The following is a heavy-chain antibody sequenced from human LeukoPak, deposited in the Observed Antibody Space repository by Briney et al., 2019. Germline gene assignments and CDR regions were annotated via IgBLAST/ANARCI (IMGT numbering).Heavy chain of an antibody. D-gene: IGHD3-22*01. CDR1: GGSISSYY. V-gene: IGHV4-59*01. J-gene: IGHJ4*02. CDR3: AGTYYYDSSGYYHYSL. CDR2: IYYSGST. Sequence: PSETLSLTRTVSGGSISSYYWSWIRQPPGKGLEWIGYIYYSGSTNYNPSLKSRVTISVDTSKNQFSLKPSSVTAADTAVYYCAGTYYYDSSGYYHYSLWGQGTLVTVSS.